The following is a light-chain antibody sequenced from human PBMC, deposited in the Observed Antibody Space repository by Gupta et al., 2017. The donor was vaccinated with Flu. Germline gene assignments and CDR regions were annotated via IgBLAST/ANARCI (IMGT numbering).Light chain of an antibody. Sequence: DIVLTKSPHPLAVSLGQRAPIICKRSQSILKISKNKNYLAWYQQKPRQTPKLLIYWASARASGVADRFSGSGSGTDFTLTISNLQPEDVAVYYCEQYYSNPPWTFGQGTKVEVK. V-gene: IGKV4-1*01. J-gene: IGKJ1*01. CDR3: EQYYSNPPWT. CDR2: WAS. CDR1: QSILKISKNKNY.